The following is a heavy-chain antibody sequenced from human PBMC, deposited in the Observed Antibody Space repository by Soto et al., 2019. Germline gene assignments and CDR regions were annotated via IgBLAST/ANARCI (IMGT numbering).Heavy chain of an antibody. Sequence: QVQLQESGPGLVKPSQTLSLTCTVSGGSISSGGYYWSWIRQHPGKGLEWIGYIYYSGSTYYNPSLTSRVTISVDTSKNQFSLKLSSVTAADTAVYYCARGYSSSWVYFQHWGQGTLVTVSS. CDR1: GGSISSGGYY. CDR3: ARGYSSSWVYFQH. D-gene: IGHD6-13*01. V-gene: IGHV4-31*03. J-gene: IGHJ1*01. CDR2: IYYSGST.